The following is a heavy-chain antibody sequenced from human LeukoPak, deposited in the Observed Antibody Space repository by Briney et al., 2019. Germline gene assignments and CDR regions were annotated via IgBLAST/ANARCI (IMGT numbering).Heavy chain of an antibody. CDR3: ARDRGVGAFDY. Sequence: GGSLRLSCAASGFTVSSNYMSWVRQAPGKGLEWVSVIYSGGSTYYANSVKGRFTISRDNSQNTLYLQMNSLRAEDTAVYYCARDRGVGAFDYWGQGTLVTVSS. D-gene: IGHD1-26*01. J-gene: IGHJ4*02. CDR1: GFTVSSNY. V-gene: IGHV3-53*01. CDR2: IYSGGST.